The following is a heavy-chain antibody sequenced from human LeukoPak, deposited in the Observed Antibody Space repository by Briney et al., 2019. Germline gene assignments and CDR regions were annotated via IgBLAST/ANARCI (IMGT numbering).Heavy chain of an antibody. CDR1: GFTFSNYG. J-gene: IGHJ4*02. D-gene: IGHD3-10*01. CDR2: ISYDGSNK. Sequence: GGSLRLSCAASGFTFSNYGIHWVRQAPGKGLEWVAVISYDGSNKYYADSVKGRFTISRDNSKNTLYLQMNSLRAEDTAVYYCAKRGGGNYFDYWGQGTLVTVSS. V-gene: IGHV3-30*18. CDR3: AKRGGGNYFDY.